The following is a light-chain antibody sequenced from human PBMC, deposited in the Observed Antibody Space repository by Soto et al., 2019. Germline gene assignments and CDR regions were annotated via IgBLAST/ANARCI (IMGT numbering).Light chain of an antibody. Sequence: EIVLTQSPGTLSLSPGETASLSCRASQSAGNFLAWYQQKPGQAPRLLIYYISTRATGIPARFSGSGSVTDFTLTITRLEPEDSAVYFCQQYTGPPTTFGQGTRLEIK. CDR2: YIS. CDR3: QQYTGPPTT. J-gene: IGKJ5*01. V-gene: IGKV3-11*01. CDR1: QSAGNF.